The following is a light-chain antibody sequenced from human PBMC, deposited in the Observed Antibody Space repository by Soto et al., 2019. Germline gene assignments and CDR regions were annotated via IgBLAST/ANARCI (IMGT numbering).Light chain of an antibody. CDR1: QTILRN. CDR2: GAY. J-gene: IGKJ5*01. V-gene: IGKV3-15*01. CDR3: QQYKNSHL. Sequence: ENEVTLSPSTXSVCVGERIPITCRASQTILRNLAWYQQKTGKXPXXXLYGAYNRATGISVRFSGSGFGTELTLTRSRQQYEDCAVYYCQQYKNSHLFGEGTRLEI.